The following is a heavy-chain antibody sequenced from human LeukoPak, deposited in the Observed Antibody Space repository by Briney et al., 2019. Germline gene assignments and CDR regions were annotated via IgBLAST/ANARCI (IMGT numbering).Heavy chain of an antibody. V-gene: IGHV1-46*01. J-gene: IGHJ3*02. CDR1: GYTFTSYY. CDR3: ARGRSGTTGRAAFDI. D-gene: IGHD1-1*01. CDR2: INPSGGST. Sequence: ASVKVSCKASGYTFTSYYMHWVRQAPGPGLEWMGIINPSGGSTSYAQKFQGRVTMTRDTSTSTVYMELSSLRSEDTAVYYCARGRSGTTGRAAFDIWGQGTMVTVSS.